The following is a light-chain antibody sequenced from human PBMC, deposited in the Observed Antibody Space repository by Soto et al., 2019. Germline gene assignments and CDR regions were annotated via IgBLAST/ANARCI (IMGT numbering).Light chain of an antibody. V-gene: IGKV1-5*03. CDR1: QSIDTW. J-gene: IGKJ1*01. CDR3: QQYYSYPWT. CDR2: KAS. Sequence: DIQMTQSPSTLCASVGVRPTITCRASQSIDTWLAWHQQKPGQVPKLLISKASSLESGVPSRFSGSGSATEFTLTISSLQPDDSATYYCQQYYSYPWTFGQGTKVDIK.